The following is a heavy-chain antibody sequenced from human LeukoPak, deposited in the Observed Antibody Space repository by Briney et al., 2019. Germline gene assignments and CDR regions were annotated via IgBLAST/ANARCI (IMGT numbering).Heavy chain of an antibody. J-gene: IGHJ1*01. CDR3: PKDLWLDYGDSH. Sequence: GGSLRLSCAASGFTFSSYAMSWVRQAPGKGLEWVSVISGSGGSKYYADSVKGRFTISRDNSKNTLYLQMNSLRAEDTAVYYCPKDLWLDYGDSHWGQGTLVTVSS. CDR1: GFTFSSYA. CDR2: ISGSGGSK. D-gene: IGHD4-17*01. V-gene: IGHV3-23*01.